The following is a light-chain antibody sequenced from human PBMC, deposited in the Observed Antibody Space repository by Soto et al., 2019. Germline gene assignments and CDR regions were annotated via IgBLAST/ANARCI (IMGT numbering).Light chain of an antibody. J-gene: IGKJ5*01. CDR1: QSVSSGC. CDR2: GAS. Sequence: EIVLTQSPGTLSLSPWERATLSCRASQSVSSGCLAWYQQKPGQAPRLLIYGASTRATGIPDRFSGSGSGTDFTLTISRLEPEDFAVYYCQQYSSSPSITFGQGTRLEIK. CDR3: QQYSSSPSIT. V-gene: IGKV3-20*01.